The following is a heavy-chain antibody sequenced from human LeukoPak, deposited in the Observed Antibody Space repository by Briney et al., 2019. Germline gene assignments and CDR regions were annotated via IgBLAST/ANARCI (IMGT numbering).Heavy chain of an antibody. CDR1: GLFRNFW. CDR3: ARGSSYGWYFDQ. CDR2: INVDGRGT. J-gene: IGHJ4*02. V-gene: IGHV3-74*01. Sequence: GGSLRLSCAASGLFRNFWMHWVRQAPGKGLVWVSGINVDGRGTTYADSVEGRFTISRDNAKNTLYLQMNSLRVEDTAVYFCARGSSYGWYFDQWGQGTLVTVSS. D-gene: IGHD5-18*01.